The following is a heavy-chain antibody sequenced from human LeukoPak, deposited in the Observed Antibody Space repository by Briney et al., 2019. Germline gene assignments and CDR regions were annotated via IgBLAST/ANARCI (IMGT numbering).Heavy chain of an antibody. CDR2: FYHSGIT. J-gene: IGHJ4*02. CDR3: ATSDYGGNGPFRM. V-gene: IGHV4-38-2*02. CDR1: GYSISSGYF. D-gene: IGHD4-23*01. Sequence: PSETLSLTCTVSGYSISSGYFWGWIRQPPGKGLEWIGSFYHSGITYYNPSLKSRVTISVEMSKNQFSLKLSSVTAADTAVYYCATSDYGGNGPFRMWGQGTLVTVSS.